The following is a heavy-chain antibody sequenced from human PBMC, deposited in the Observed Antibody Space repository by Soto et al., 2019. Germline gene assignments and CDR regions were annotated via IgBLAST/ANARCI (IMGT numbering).Heavy chain of an antibody. CDR1: GFTFNSYW. Sequence: EVQLVESGGGLVQPGGSLRLSCAASGFTFNSYWLHWVRQAPGEGLVWVSRVNGDGTTTNYADSVKGRFASSRDNAKNTLYLQMNSLRAEDTAVYYCARGGFGAFYLDSWGQGTLVTVSS. CDR3: ARGGFGAFYLDS. J-gene: IGHJ4*02. V-gene: IGHV3-74*01. D-gene: IGHD3-10*01. CDR2: VNGDGTTT.